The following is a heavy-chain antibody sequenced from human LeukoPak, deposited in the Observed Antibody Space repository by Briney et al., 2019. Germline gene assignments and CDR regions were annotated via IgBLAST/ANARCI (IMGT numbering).Heavy chain of an antibody. CDR3: VRWYDAFDI. D-gene: IGHD2-15*01. CDR1: GFTVGTNY. Sequence: HPGGSLRLSCAASGFTVGTNYMSWVRQAPGKGLEWVSIIYSGGNTYYADSVKGRFTISRDNAKNSLYLQMHSLRAEDTAVYYCVRWYDAFDIWGQGTMVTVSS. CDR2: IYSGGNT. J-gene: IGHJ3*02. V-gene: IGHV3-53*01.